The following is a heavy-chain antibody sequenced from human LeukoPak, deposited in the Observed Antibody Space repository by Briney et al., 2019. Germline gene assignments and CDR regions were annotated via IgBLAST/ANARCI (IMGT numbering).Heavy chain of an antibody. CDR1: GYSISSGHF. CDR2: IFHSGST. D-gene: IGHD3-10*01. J-gene: IGHJ4*02. CDR3: ARTRYYYNSRSYGAPYYFDY. Sequence: PSETLSLTCTVSGYSISSGHFWGWIRQPPGKGLEWIGSIFHSGSTYYNPSLKSRVTFSVDTSKNQFSLKLSSVTAADTAVYYCARTRYYYNSRSYGAPYYFDYWGQGTLVTVSS. V-gene: IGHV4-38-2*02.